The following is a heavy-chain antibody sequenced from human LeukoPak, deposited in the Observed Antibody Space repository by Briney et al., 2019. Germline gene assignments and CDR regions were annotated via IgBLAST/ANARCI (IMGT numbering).Heavy chain of an antibody. J-gene: IGHJ4*02. CDR3: AKLPTVTTDFDY. Sequence: GRSLRLSCAASGFTLSSYGMHWVRQAPGKGLEWVAVISYDGSNKYYADSVKGRFTISRDNSKNTLYLQMNRLRAEDTAVYYCAKLPTVTTDFDYWGQGTLVTVSS. CDR1: GFTLSSYG. CDR2: ISYDGSNK. D-gene: IGHD4-17*01. V-gene: IGHV3-30*18.